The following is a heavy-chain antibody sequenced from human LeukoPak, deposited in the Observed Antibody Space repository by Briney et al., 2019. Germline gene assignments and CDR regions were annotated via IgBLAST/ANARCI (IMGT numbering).Heavy chain of an antibody. Sequence: SETLSLTCTVSGGSISSYYWSWIRQPPGKGLEWIGYIYYSGGTNYNPSLKSRVTISVDTSKNRFSLKLSSVTAADTAVYYCARDLSLEERQYSSGWHFYYYYYMDVWGKGTTVTISS. J-gene: IGHJ6*03. V-gene: IGHV4-59*01. CDR2: IYYSGGT. CDR3: ARDLSLEERQYSSGWHFYYYYYMDV. D-gene: IGHD6-19*01. CDR1: GGSISSYY.